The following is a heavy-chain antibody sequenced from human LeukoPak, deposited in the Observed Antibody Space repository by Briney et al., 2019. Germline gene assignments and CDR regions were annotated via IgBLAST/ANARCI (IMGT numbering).Heavy chain of an antibody. CDR1: GYTFTGYY. CDR3: ARGCQYQLLIFLYYYMDV. V-gene: IGHV1-2*02. J-gene: IGHJ6*03. Sequence: HVASVKVSCKASGYTFTGYYMHWVRQAPGQGLEWMGWINPNSGGTNYAQKFQGRVTMTRNTSINTAYMELSRLRSDDTAVYYCARGCQYQLLIFLYYYMDVWGKGTTVTISS. D-gene: IGHD2-2*01. CDR2: INPNSGGT.